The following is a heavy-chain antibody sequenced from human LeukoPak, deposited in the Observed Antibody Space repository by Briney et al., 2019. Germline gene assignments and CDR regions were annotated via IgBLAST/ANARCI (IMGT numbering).Heavy chain of an antibody. J-gene: IGHJ3*02. CDR1: GFTFSSYW. CDR3: ARDAGGYSGYDLDAFDI. D-gene: IGHD5-12*01. CDR2: INTDGSST. V-gene: IGHV3-74*01. Sequence: PGGSLRLSCAASGFTFSSYWMHWVRQAPGKGLVWVSRINTDGSSTSYADSVKGRFTISRDNAKNTLYLQMNSLRAEDTAVYYCARDAGGYSGYDLDAFDIWGQGTMVTVSS.